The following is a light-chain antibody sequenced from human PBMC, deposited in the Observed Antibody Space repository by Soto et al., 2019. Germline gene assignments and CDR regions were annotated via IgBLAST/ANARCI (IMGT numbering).Light chain of an antibody. CDR3: SSYSSTSPRIV. V-gene: IGLV2-14*01. CDR1: SSDVGGYDY. Sequence: QSVLTQPASVSGSSGQSITISCTGTSSDVGGYDYVSWYQQHPGKAPKLIIYEVTNRPSGVSNRFSGSKSGNTASLTISGLQAEDDIDYYCSSYSSTSPRIVFGTGTKVTVL. J-gene: IGLJ1*01. CDR2: EVT.